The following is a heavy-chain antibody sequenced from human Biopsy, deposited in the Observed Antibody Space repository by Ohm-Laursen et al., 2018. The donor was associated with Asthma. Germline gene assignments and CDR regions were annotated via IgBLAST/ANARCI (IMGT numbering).Heavy chain of an antibody. J-gene: IGHJ4*02. D-gene: IGHD3-22*01. CDR2: IYSGGTS. CDR3: ARGDSSNWSHYYFDY. V-gene: IGHV3-53*01. Sequence: SLRLSCTASRFTYEMHWVRQAPGKGLEWVSVIYSGGTSHTADSVRGRFTISRDYSKNTLYLQMHSLRAEDTAVYYRARGDSSNWSHYYFDYWGQGTLVTVSS. CDR1: RFTYE.